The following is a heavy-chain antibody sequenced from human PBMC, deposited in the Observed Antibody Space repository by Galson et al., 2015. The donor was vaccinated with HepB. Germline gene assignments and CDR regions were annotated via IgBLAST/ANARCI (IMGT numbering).Heavy chain of an antibody. Sequence: SVKVSCKASGDTFTSYYIHWVRQAPGQGPEWMGMINPYSGSTTYAKNFQGRVTMTRDTSTSTLYMELSSLRSEDTAMYFCARDRLTSSWIHDAFDLWGQGTMVTVST. J-gene: IGHJ3*01. CDR2: INPYSGST. CDR3: ARDRLTSSWIHDAFDL. CDR1: GDTFTSYY. D-gene: IGHD6-13*01. V-gene: IGHV1-46*01.